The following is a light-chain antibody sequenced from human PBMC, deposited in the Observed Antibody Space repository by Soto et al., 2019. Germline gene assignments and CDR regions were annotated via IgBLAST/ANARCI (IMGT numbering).Light chain of an antibody. CDR2: AAS. CDR3: QQSYITTWT. J-gene: IGKJ1*01. Sequence: DIQMTQSPSSLSASVGDRVAITCRASQSIASYLNWYQHKPGKAPKLLIYAASSLQSGVPPSFSGSGSGADFALTISSLQPEDFGTYYCQQSYITTWTFCQGTKVEIK. CDR1: QSIASY. V-gene: IGKV1-39*01.